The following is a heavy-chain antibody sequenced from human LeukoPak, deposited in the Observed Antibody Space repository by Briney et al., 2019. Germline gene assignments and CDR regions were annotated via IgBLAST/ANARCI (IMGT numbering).Heavy chain of an antibody. CDR1: GFTFNSYV. CDR3: AKDSYSSGWYGYFDY. D-gene: IGHD6-19*01. Sequence: PGGSLRLSCAASGFTFNSYVMNWVRQAPGKGLEWVSAISGSGGSTYYADSVKGRFTISRDNSKNTLYVQINNLRAEDTAVYYCAKDSYSSGWYGYFDYWGQGTLVTVSS. CDR2: ISGSGGST. J-gene: IGHJ4*02. V-gene: IGHV3-23*01.